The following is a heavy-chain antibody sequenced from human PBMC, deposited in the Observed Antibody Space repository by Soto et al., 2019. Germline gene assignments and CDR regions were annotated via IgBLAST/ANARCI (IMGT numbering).Heavy chain of an antibody. CDR2: ISAYNGNT. J-gene: IGHJ4*02. D-gene: IGHD3-10*01. V-gene: IGHV1-18*01. CDR3: ARAGTPIDY. Sequence: QVQLVQSGAEVKKPGASVKVSCKASGYTFTNFGISWVRQAPGQGLEWMGWISAYNGNTNSAQKFQDRVTMTTDTTTGTVYMERRSLKSNDTAIYSCARAGTPIDYWGQGTLVTVSS. CDR1: GYTFTNFG.